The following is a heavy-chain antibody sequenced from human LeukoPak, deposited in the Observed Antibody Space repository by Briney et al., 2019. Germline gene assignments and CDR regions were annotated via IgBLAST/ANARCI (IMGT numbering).Heavy chain of an antibody. CDR2: IYYSGST. CDR1: GGSISSYY. CDR3: ARSTLGRRDGDFDH. J-gene: IGHJ4*02. D-gene: IGHD5-24*01. V-gene: IGHV4-59*01. Sequence: SETLSLTCTVSGGSISSYYWSWIRQPPGKGLEWIGYIYYSGSTNYNPSLKSRVTISVDTSKNQFSLKLSSVTAADTAVYYCARSTLGRRDGDFDHWGQGTLVTVSS.